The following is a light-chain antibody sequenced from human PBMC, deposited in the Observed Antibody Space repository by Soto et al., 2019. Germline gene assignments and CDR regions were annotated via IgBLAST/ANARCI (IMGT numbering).Light chain of an antibody. CDR3: QHYNSYSQA. CDR2: AAS. J-gene: IGKJ1*01. V-gene: IGKV1-39*01. Sequence: DIQMTQSPSSLSASIGDRITISCRASQTISNYLNWYQQKPGDAPKILIYAASTLQSGVPSRFSGSGSGTDFTLSISSLQPDDFATYYCQHYNSYSQAFGQGTKVDIK. CDR1: QTISNY.